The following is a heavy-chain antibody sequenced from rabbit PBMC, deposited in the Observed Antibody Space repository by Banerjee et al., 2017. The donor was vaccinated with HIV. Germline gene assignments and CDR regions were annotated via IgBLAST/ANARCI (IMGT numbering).Heavy chain of an antibody. Sequence: EESGGDLVKPEGSLTLTCTASGFSFSTTYWICWVRQAPGKGLKWIACIYTSSSGSTYYASWAKGRLTISKTSSTTVTLQMTSLTAADTATYFCARDLVGYGYEWDLWGPGTLVTVS. CDR2: IYTSSSGST. CDR3: ARDLVGYGYEWDL. CDR1: GFSFSTTYW. V-gene: IGHV1S45*01. J-gene: IGHJ4*01. D-gene: IGHD6-1*01.